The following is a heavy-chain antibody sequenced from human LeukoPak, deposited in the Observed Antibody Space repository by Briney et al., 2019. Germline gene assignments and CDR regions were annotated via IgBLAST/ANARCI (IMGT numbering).Heavy chain of an antibody. J-gene: IGHJ4*02. Sequence: GEALKISCKGSGYSFTSYWIGWVRQMPGKGLGGMGIIYPGDSDTRYSPSFQGQVTISADKSISTAYLQWSSLKASDTAMYYCARQNGVATDPPFFDYWGQGTLVTVSS. CDR1: GYSFTSYW. D-gene: IGHD5-12*01. V-gene: IGHV5-51*01. CDR3: ARQNGVATDPPFFDY. CDR2: IYPGDSDT.